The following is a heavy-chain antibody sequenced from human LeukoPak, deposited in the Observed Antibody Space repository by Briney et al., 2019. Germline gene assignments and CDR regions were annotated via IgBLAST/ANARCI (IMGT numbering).Heavy chain of an antibody. D-gene: IGHD3-10*01. CDR1: GFTFSTYD. CDR2: ISTAGDT. V-gene: IGHV3-13*01. Sequence: QPGGSLRLSRAASGFTFSTYDMHWVRQTTGKGLEWVSAISTAGDTYYAGSVKGRFTISRENAKNSLYLQMNSLRAGDTAVYYCARAPGGNYYNIWGQGTMVTVSS. CDR3: ARAPGGNYYNI. J-gene: IGHJ3*02.